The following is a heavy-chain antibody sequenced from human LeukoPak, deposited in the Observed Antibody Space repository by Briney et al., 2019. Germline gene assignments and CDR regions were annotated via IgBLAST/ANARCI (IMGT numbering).Heavy chain of an antibody. V-gene: IGHV1-2*06. Sequence: ASVKVSCKASGYTFTGYYMHWVRQAPGQGLEWMGRINPNSGGTNYAQKFQGRVTMTRDTSISTAYMELSRLRSDDTAVYYCAREQAVAGTALDYWGQGTPVTVSS. J-gene: IGHJ4*02. D-gene: IGHD6-19*01. CDR1: GYTFTGYY. CDR2: INPNSGGT. CDR3: AREQAVAGTALDY.